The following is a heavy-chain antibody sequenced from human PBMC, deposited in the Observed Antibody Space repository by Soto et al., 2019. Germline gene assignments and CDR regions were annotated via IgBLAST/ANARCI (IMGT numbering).Heavy chain of an antibody. J-gene: IGHJ6*02. CDR2: LYYSGRT. CDR1: GGSITSGDYP. Sequence: QVQLQESGPGLVQPSQTLSLTCTVSGGSITSGDYPWAWIRQRPGKCLEWLGYLYYSGRTHYSPSLKSRISFSVDTSKNQFFLSLKSVTVADTAVYYCARDRTPNGAFGFDVWCQGTTVTVSS. D-gene: IGHD3-10*01. CDR3: ARDRTPNGAFGFDV. V-gene: IGHV4-30-4*01.